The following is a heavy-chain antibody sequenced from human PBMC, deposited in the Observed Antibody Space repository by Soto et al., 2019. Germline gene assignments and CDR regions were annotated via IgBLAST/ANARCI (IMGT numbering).Heavy chain of an antibody. CDR3: AKPIPKTGPTFWF. CDR1: GFTFSNFA. J-gene: IGHJ1*01. V-gene: IGHV3-23*01. D-gene: IGHD1-1*01. CDR2: IIGSGDDT. Sequence: QLLESGGGFVQPGGSLRLSCVASGFTFSNFAMAWVRQAPGEGLEWVSAIIGSGDDTFYADSMKGRFTISRDNSKDTLYLQINSLRAEDTAVYYCAKPIPKTGPTFWFCGQGPLVTVSS.